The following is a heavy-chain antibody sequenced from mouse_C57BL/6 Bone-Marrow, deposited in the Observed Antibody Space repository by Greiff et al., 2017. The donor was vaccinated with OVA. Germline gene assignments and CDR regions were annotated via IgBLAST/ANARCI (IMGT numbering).Heavy chain of an antibody. D-gene: IGHD2-4*01. CDR2: SRNKANDYTT. CDR3: ARDEDYDVRSLDY. Sequence: EVNLVESGGGLVQSGRSLRLSCATSGFTFSDFYMEWVRQAPGKGLEWIAASRNKANDYTTEYSASVKGRFFVSRDTSQSILYLQMNALRAEDTAIYYCARDEDYDVRSLDYWGQGTTLTVSS. V-gene: IGHV7-1*01. J-gene: IGHJ2*01. CDR1: GFTFSDFY.